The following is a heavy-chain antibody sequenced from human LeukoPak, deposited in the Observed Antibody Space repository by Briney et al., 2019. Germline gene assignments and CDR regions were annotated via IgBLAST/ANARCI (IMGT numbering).Heavy chain of an antibody. J-gene: IGHJ4*02. CDR1: GGSISSSNW. CDR3: ARGGLLRYFDWLNHYFDY. V-gene: IGHV4-4*02. Sequence: SETLSLTCAVSGGSISSSNWWSWVRQPPGKGLEWIGEIYHSGSTNYNPSLKSRVTISVDKSKNQFSLKLSSVTAADTAVYYCARGGLLRYFDWLNHYFDYWGQGTLVTVSS. D-gene: IGHD3-9*01. CDR2: IYHSGST.